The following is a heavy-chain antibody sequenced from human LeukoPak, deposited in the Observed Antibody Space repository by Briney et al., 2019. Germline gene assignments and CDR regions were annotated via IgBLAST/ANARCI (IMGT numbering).Heavy chain of an antibody. Sequence: VASVKVSCKPSGYTFTSYYMHWVRQAPGQGLEWMGIINPSGGSTSYAQKFQGRVTMTRDMPTSTVYMELSSLRSEDTAVYYCASPGDGGSYLYWGQGTLVTVSS. CDR2: INPSGGST. CDR3: ASPGDGGSYLY. CDR1: GYTFTSYY. D-gene: IGHD1-26*01. J-gene: IGHJ4*02. V-gene: IGHV1-46*01.